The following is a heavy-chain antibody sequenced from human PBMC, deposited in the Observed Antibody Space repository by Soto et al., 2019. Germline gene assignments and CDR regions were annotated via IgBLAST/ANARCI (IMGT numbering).Heavy chain of an antibody. CDR3: AKAAAEYDFWSGYYDY. Sequence: GGSLRLSCAASGFTFSSYAMSWVRQAPGKGLEWVSAISGSGGSTYYADSVKGRFTISRDNSKNTLYLQMNSLRAEDTVVYYCAKAAAEYDFWSGYYDYWGQGTLVTVSS. J-gene: IGHJ4*02. CDR2: ISGSGGST. CDR1: GFTFSSYA. V-gene: IGHV3-23*01. D-gene: IGHD3-3*01.